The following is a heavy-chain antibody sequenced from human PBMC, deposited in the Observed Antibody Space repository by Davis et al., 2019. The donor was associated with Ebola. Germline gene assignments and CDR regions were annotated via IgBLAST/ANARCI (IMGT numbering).Heavy chain of an antibody. Sequence: GGSLRLSCAASGFTVSSNYMSWVRQAPGKGLEWVSVIYSGGSTYYADSVKRRFTISRDNSKNTLYLQMNSLRAEDTAVYYCARVVCSGGSCYSDYWGQGTLVTVSS. CDR3: ARVVCSGGSCYSDY. CDR1: GFTVSSNY. D-gene: IGHD2-15*01. V-gene: IGHV3-53*01. CDR2: IYSGGST. J-gene: IGHJ4*02.